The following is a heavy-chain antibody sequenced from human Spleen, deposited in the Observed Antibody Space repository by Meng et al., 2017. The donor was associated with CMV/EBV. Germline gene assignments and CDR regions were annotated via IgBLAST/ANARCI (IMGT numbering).Heavy chain of an antibody. D-gene: IGHD3-16*01. CDR3: AREGGASWFDY. J-gene: IGHJ4*02. V-gene: IGHV4-39*07. CDR2: IYYNGNT. Sequence: SETLSLTCTVSGGSISSSSYYWGSIRQPPGKGLEWIGSIYYNGNTYYNPSLKSRITISIDTSKNEFSLKVNSVTAADTAVYYCAREGGASWFDYWGQGTLVTVSS. CDR1: GGSISSSSYY.